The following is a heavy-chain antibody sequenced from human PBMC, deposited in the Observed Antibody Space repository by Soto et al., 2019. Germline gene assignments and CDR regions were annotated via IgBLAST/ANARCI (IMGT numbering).Heavy chain of an antibody. CDR1: GFTVSSNY. CDR2: IYSGGST. J-gene: IGHJ3*02. CDR3: AREGVVVAATGAFDI. Sequence: GGSLRLSCAASGFTVSSNYMSWVRQAPGKGLEWVSVIYSGGSTYYADSVKGRFTISRDNSKNTLYLQMNSLRAEDTAVYYCAREGVVVAATGAFDIWGQGTIVTVSS. V-gene: IGHV3-66*01. D-gene: IGHD2-15*01.